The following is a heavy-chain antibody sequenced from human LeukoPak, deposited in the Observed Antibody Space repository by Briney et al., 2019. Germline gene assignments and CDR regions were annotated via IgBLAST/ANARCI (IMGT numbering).Heavy chain of an antibody. CDR3: ARLRITMVRGVKTYGMDV. J-gene: IGHJ6*02. Sequence: PSETLSLTCTVSGGSISSSSYYWGWIRQPPGKGLEWIGSIYCSGSTYYNPSLKSRVTISVDTSKNQFSLKLSSVTAADTAVYYCARLRITMVRGVKTYGMDVWGQGTTVTVSS. CDR1: GGSISSSSYY. CDR2: IYCSGST. V-gene: IGHV4-39*01. D-gene: IGHD3-10*01.